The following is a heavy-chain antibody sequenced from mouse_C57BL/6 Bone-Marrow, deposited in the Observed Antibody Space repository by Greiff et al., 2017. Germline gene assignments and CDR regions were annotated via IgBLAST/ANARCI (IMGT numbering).Heavy chain of an antibody. Sequence: VQLQQSGPELVKPGASVKISCKASGYTFTDYYMNWVKQSHGKSLEWIGDINPNNGGTSYNQKFKGKATLTVYKSSSTAYMELRSLTSEDSAVYYCAREGITTLVEDYWGQGTTLTVSS. CDR1: GYTFTDYY. CDR2: INPNNGGT. J-gene: IGHJ2*01. D-gene: IGHD1-1*01. V-gene: IGHV1-26*01. CDR3: AREGITTLVEDY.